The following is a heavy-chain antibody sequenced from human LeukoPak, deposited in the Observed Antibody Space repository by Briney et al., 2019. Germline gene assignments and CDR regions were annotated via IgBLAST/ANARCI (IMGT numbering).Heavy chain of an antibody. D-gene: IGHD3-22*01. CDR1: GFTVSSNY. Sequence: GGSLRLSCAASGFTVSSNYMSWVRQAPGKGLEWVSVIYSGGSTYYADSVKGRFTISRDNSKNTLYLQMNSLRAEDTAVYYCARAYYYDRTRFDYWGQGTLVTVSS. CDR3: ARAYYYDRTRFDY. V-gene: IGHV3-53*01. CDR2: IYSGGST. J-gene: IGHJ4*02.